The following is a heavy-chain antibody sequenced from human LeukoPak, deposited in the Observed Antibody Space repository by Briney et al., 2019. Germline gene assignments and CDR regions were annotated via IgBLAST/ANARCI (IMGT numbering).Heavy chain of an antibody. CDR3: ARVVFPSRVSDY. D-gene: IGHD2-21*01. CDR2: IKQDGSEK. Sequence: GRSLRLSCAASGFTFSSYWMSWVRQAPGKGLEWVANIKQDGSEKYYVDSVKGRFTISKDNAKNSLYLQMNSLRAADTAVYSCARVVFPSRVSDYWGQGTLVTVSS. V-gene: IGHV3-7*01. J-gene: IGHJ4*02. CDR1: GFTFSSYW.